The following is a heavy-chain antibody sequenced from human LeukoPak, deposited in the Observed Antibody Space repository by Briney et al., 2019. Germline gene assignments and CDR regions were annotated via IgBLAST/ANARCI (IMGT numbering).Heavy chain of an antibody. J-gene: IGHJ5*02. CDR3: ARHYCSSTSCYFWFDP. V-gene: IGHV1-2*02. CDR1: GYTFTDYH. CDR2: INPNSGDT. Sequence: GASVKVSCKAFGYTFTDYHMHWVRQAPGQGLEWMGWINPNSGDTNYAQKFQGRVTMTRDTTISTAYMELSRLRSDDTAVYYCARHYCSSTSCYFWFDPWGQGTLVTVSS. D-gene: IGHD2-2*01.